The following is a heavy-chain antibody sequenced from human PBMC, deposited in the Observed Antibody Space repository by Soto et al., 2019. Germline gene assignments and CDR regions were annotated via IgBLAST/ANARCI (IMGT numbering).Heavy chain of an antibody. V-gene: IGHV3-48*01. CDR1: GFTFSSYS. CDR2: ISSSSSTI. Sequence: GGSLRLSCAASGFTFSSYSMNWVRQAPGKGLEWVSYISSSSSTIYYADSVKGRFTISRDNAKNSLYLQMNSLRAEDTAVYYCARSIAVGYFDYWGQGTLVTVSS. D-gene: IGHD6-19*01. J-gene: IGHJ4*02. CDR3: ARSIAVGYFDY.